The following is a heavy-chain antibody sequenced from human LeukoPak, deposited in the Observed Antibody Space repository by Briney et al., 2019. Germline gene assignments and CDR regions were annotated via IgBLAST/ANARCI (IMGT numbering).Heavy chain of an antibody. D-gene: IGHD1-26*01. J-gene: IGHJ4*02. Sequence: GGSLRLSCAASGFTFSSYEMNWVRQAPGKGLEWVSYISSSGSTIYYADSVKDRFTISRDNAKNSLYLQMNSLRAEDTAVYYCASYIVGPTLDYWGQGTLVTVSS. V-gene: IGHV3-48*03. CDR3: ASYIVGPTLDY. CDR1: GFTFSSYE. CDR2: ISSSGSTI.